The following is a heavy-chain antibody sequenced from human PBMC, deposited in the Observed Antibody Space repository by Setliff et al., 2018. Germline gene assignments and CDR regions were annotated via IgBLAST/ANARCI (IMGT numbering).Heavy chain of an antibody. J-gene: IGHJ4*02. D-gene: IGHD2-21*02. CDR3: ARGFDVCGGGACYTDVPYYFDY. CDR1: GESFSGHY. V-gene: IGHV4-34*01. CDR2: INHSGST. Sequence: PSETLSLTCAVYGESFSGHYWSWIRQPPGKGLEWIGEINHSGSTNYNPSLKSRVTLSVDTSKNQFSLKLSSVAAADTAVYYCARGFDVCGGGACYTDVPYYFDYWGLGTLVTVSS.